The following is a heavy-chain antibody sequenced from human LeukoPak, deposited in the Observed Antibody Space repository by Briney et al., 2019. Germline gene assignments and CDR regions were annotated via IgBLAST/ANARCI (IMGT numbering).Heavy chain of an antibody. J-gene: IGHJ4*02. D-gene: IGHD5-24*01. CDR3: ASARWDF. V-gene: IGHV4-34*01. CDR1: GGSFSANY. Sequence: SETLSLTCAVYGGSFSANYWSWVRQPPGKGLEWVGEINHRGSTNCNPSLKSRVTISVDTSQNQFSLKLISVTAADTAVYYCASARWDFWGQGVLVTVSS. CDR2: INHRGST.